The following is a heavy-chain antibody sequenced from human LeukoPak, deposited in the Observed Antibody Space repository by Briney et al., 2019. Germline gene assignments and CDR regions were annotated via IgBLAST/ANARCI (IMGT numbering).Heavy chain of an antibody. CDR2: ISWNSGNI. D-gene: IGHD2-21*02. V-gene: IGHV3-9*01. CDR1: GFTFDDYA. J-gene: IGHJ3*01. Sequence: SLRLSCAASGFTFDDYAMHWVRQVPGKGLEWVSGISWNSGNIGYADSVKGRFTISRDNAKNSLYLQMSSLRAEDTSVYYCVAGDWGARDSFDLWGRGTMVTVSS. CDR3: VAGDWGARDSFDL.